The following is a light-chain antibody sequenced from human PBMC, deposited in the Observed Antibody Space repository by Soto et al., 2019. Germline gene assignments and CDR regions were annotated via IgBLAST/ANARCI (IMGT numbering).Light chain of an antibody. CDR1: SSDVGGYNY. J-gene: IGLJ1*01. CDR2: DVI. V-gene: IGLV2-11*01. CDR3: CSYAGSYTFYV. Sequence: QSALTQPRSVSGSPGQSVTISCTGTSSDVGGYNYVSWYQQHPGTAPKLMIYDVIMRPSGVPDRFSGSKSGNTASLTISGLQAEDEADYYCCSYAGSYTFYVFGTGTKVPS.